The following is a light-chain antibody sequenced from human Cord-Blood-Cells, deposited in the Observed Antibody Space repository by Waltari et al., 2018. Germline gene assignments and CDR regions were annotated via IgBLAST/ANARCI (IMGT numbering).Light chain of an antibody. J-gene: IGKJ1*01. Sequence: DIQMTQSPSSLSASVGDRVTITCRPSQGISNYLAWYQQKPGKVTKLLIYAAATLQSGVPSRFSGSGSGTDFTLTISSLQPEDVATYYCQKYNSAPPTFGQGTKVEIK. CDR1: QGISNY. CDR2: AAA. V-gene: IGKV1-27*01. CDR3: QKYNSAPPT.